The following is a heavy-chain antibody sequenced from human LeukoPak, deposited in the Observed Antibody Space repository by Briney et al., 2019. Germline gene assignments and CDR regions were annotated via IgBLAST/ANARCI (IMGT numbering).Heavy chain of an antibody. CDR3: ARDREDFWSGYFYYFDY. J-gene: IGHJ4*02. CDR1: GYTFTSYG. CDR2: ISAYNGNT. V-gene: IGHV1-18*01. D-gene: IGHD3-3*01. Sequence: ASVKVSCKASGYTFTSYGISWVRQAPGQGLEWMGWISAYNGNTNYAQKLQGRVTMTTDTSTSTAYMELRSLGSDDTAVYYCARDREDFWSGYFYYFDYWGQGTLVAVSS.